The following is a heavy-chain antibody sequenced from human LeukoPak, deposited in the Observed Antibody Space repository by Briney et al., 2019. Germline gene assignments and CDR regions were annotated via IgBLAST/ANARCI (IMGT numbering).Heavy chain of an antibody. CDR2: ISWNSGSI. J-gene: IGHJ4*02. CDR1: GFAFDDYA. D-gene: IGHD1-26*01. V-gene: IGHV3-9*01. Sequence: SLRLSCAASGFAFDDYAMHWVRQAPGKGLERVSGISWNSGSIGYADSVKGRFTISRDNAKNSLYLQMNSLRAEDTALYYCAKDTGIVGATAFDYWGQGTLVTVSS. CDR3: AKDTGIVGATAFDY.